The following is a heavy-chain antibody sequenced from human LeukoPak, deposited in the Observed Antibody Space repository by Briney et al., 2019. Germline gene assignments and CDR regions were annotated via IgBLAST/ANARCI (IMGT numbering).Heavy chain of an antibody. CDR3: ARGRWTATETTYYFDY. J-gene: IGHJ4*02. CDR1: GYSFSDYA. D-gene: IGHD4-17*01. CDR2: INAGNGKT. V-gene: IGHV1-3*01. Sequence: ATVKLSCKTSGYSFSDYAIQCVRQAPGQRLEWMGWINAGNGKTKYSQNFQGRGTITRDRSASTPYMQLSSLRSEATSIYYCARGRWTATETTYYFDYWGQGTLVTVSS.